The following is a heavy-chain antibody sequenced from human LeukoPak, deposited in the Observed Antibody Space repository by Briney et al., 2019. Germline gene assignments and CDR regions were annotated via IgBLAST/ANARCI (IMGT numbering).Heavy chain of an antibody. Sequence: GGSLRLSCAASGFTFTNYWMSWVRQAPGKGLEWVANIKPDGSEKYYVDSVKGRFTISRDNAKNSLYLQMNSLRAEDTAVYYCARGVGSGSRLRAGDYWGQGTLVTVSS. D-gene: IGHD1-26*01. CDR2: IKPDGSEK. V-gene: IGHV3-7*03. CDR1: GFTFTNYW. CDR3: ARGVGSGSRLRAGDY. J-gene: IGHJ4*02.